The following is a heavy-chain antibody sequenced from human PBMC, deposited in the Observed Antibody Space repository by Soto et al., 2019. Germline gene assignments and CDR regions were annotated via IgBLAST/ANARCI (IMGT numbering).Heavy chain of an antibody. CDR3: VRGGPVAGPTSSEAYHPFDF. CDR2: INPNSGGT. CDR1: GYTFSDHY. Sequence: QVQLVQSGAEVKKPGASVEVSCKTSGYTFSDHYTHWVRQAPGQGLEWMGWINPNSGGTGYAEKFQGRVTMTGDTYISTAYMELNRLNSDDTAVYYCVRGGPVAGPTSSEAYHPFDFWGQGTLVTVSS. D-gene: IGHD6-19*01. J-gene: IGHJ4*02. V-gene: IGHV1-2*02.